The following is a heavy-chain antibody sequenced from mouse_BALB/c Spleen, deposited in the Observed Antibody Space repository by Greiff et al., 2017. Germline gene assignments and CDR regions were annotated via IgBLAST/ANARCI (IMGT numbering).Heavy chain of an antibody. CDR1: GFNIKDTY. V-gene: IGHV14-3*02. Sequence: EVQVVESGAELVKPGASVKLSCTASGFNIKDTYMHWVKQRPEQGLEWIGRIDPANGNTKYDPKFQGKATITADTSSNTAYLQLSSLTSEDTAVYYCARDYYGSSRWGFAYWGQGTLVTVSA. J-gene: IGHJ3*01. D-gene: IGHD1-1*01. CDR2: IDPANGNT. CDR3: ARDYYGSSRWGFAY.